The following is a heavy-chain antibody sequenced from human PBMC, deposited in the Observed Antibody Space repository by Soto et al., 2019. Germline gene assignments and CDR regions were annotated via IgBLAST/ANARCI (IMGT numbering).Heavy chain of an antibody. J-gene: IGHJ3*02. CDR3: ARDASVTGSSRAFDI. CDR1: GFTFSNYG. D-gene: IGHD1-20*01. CDR2: ISSSSTHK. V-gene: IGHV3-21*01. Sequence: EVQLVESGGGLVKPGGSLRLSCAASGFTFSNYGMIWVRQAPGKGLEWVSFISSSSTHKFYADSVKGRLTISRDNAKNSLSLQMNSLRAEDTAVYFCARDASVTGSSRAFDIWGQVTMVTVSS.